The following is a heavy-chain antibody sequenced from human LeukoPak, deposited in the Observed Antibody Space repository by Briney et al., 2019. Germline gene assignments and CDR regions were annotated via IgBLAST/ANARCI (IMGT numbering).Heavy chain of an antibody. CDR2: INPSGGST. D-gene: IGHD5-12*01. J-gene: IGHJ4*02. V-gene: IGHV1-46*01. Sequence: ASVKVSCKTSGYTFTDYYIHWVRQAPGQGLEWMGIINPSGGSTSYAQKFQGRVTMTRDMSTSTVYMELSSLRSEDTAVYYCARDRSGYDFDYWGQGTLVTVSS. CDR3: ARDRSGYDFDY. CDR1: GYTFTDYY.